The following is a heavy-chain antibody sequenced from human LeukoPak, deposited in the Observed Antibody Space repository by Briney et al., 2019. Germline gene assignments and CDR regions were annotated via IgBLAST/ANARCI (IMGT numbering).Heavy chain of an antibody. D-gene: IGHD2/OR15-2a*01. Sequence: SETLSLTCTVSGGSISSDYWSWIWQPPGKGLEWVGYIYYSGSTNYNPSLTSRVTISVDTSKNQFSLKLSSVTAADTAVYYCARPGSHLWTLDYWGQGTLVTVSS. CDR2: IYYSGST. V-gene: IGHV4-59*08. CDR3: ARPGSHLWTLDY. CDR1: GGSISSDY. J-gene: IGHJ4*02.